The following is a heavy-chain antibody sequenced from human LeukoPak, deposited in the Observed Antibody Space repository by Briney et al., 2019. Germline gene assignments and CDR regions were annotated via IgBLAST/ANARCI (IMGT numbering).Heavy chain of an antibody. CDR2: TYYRSKWYN. Sequence: SQTLSLTCAVSGDSVSSNSAAWNWLRQSPSRGLEWLGRTYYRSKWYNDYAVSVKSRITINPDTSKNQFSLQLNSVTPEDTAVYYRARGKQWLPFDYWGQGTLVTVSS. CDR1: GDSVSSNSAA. J-gene: IGHJ4*02. D-gene: IGHD6-19*01. V-gene: IGHV6-1*01. CDR3: ARGKQWLPFDY.